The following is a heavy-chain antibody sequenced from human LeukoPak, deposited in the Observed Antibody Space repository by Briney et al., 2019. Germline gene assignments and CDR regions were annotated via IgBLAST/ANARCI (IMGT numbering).Heavy chain of an antibody. D-gene: IGHD2-2*01. CDR3: ASSRRPEPAGY. Sequence: SETLSLTCAVSGYSISSGYYWGWIRQPPGKGLEWIGCIYHSGSTYYNPSLKSRVTISVDTSKNQFSLKLSSVTAADTAVYYCASSRRPEPAGYWGQGTLVTVSS. CDR2: IYHSGST. CDR1: GYSISSGYY. V-gene: IGHV4-38-2*01. J-gene: IGHJ4*02.